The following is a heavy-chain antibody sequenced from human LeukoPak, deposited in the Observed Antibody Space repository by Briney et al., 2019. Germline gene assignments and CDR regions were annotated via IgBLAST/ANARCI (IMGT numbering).Heavy chain of an antibody. CDR2: ISGSGGTT. CDR1: GFTFSTYA. CDR3: TTLDYYDSSGPDAFDI. Sequence: PGGSLRLSCAASGFTFSTYAMSWVRQAPGKGLEWVSAISGSGGTTYYADSVKGRFTISRDNSRNTLYLQMNSLKTEDTAVYYCTTLDYYDSSGPDAFDIWGQGTMVTVSS. J-gene: IGHJ3*02. D-gene: IGHD3-22*01. V-gene: IGHV3-23*01.